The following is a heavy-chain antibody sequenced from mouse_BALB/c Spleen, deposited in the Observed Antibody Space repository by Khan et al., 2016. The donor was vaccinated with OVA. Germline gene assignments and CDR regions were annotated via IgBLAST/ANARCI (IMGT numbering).Heavy chain of an antibody. V-gene: IGHV1-4*01. D-gene: IGHD1-1*01. J-gene: IGHJ4*01. CDR1: GYTFTSYS. CDR2: INPNNAYT. Sequence: QVQLQQSGAELAGPGASVKMSCKASGYTFTSYSMHWIKQRPGQGLEWIGNINPNNAYTNYNQRFKDKATLTADKSSNTAYMQLSSLTSEDSAVYFCARDFHYDGSRGALDYWGQGTSVTVSS. CDR3: ARDFHYDGSRGALDY.